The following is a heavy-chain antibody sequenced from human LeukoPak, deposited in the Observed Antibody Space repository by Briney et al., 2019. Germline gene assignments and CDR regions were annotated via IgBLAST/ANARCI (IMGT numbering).Heavy chain of an antibody. D-gene: IGHD3-22*01. J-gene: IGHJ6*02. V-gene: IGHV4-34*01. CDR2: INHSGST. Sequence: PSETLSLTCAVYGGSFSGYYWNWIRQPPGKGLEWIGEINHSGSTNYNPSLKSRVTISVDTSKNQFSLKLSSVTAADTAVYYCARATEDYYDSSGYYPTDVWGQGTTVTVSS. CDR1: GGSFSGYY. CDR3: ARATEDYYDSSGYYPTDV.